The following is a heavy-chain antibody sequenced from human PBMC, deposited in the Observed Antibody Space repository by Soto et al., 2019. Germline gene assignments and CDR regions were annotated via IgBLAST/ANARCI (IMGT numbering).Heavy chain of an antibody. J-gene: IGHJ4*02. CDR2: IIPIFGAT. CDR1: GGTFSSHA. CDR3: ARARFYGFWSGYYREKYFDY. V-gene: IGHV1-69*12. Sequence: QVQLVQSGSEVKKPGSSVKVSCKASGGTFSSHAISWVRQAPGQGLEWMGCIIPIFGATNYAQKFQGRVTTTADESTATAYMELSSLSSENTALYYCARARFYGFWSGYYREKYFDYWGRGSLVSVSS. D-gene: IGHD3-3*01.